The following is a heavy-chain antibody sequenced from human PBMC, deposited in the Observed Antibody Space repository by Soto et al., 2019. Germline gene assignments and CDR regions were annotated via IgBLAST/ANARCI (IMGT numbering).Heavy chain of an antibody. CDR3: ARAAFPPPAAIYYYYGMDV. J-gene: IGHJ6*02. D-gene: IGHD2-2*01. CDR1: GGTFSSYA. CDR2: IIPIFGTA. Sequence: ASVKVSCKASGGTFSSYAISWVRQAPGQGLEWTGGIIPIFGTANYAQKFQGRVTITADESTSTAYMELSSLRSEDTAVYYCARAAFPPPAAIYYYYGMDVWGQGTTVTVSS. V-gene: IGHV1-69*13.